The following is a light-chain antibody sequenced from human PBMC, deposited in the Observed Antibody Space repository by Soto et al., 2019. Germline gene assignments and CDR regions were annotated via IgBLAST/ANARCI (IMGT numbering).Light chain of an antibody. CDR3: QQSYSTRWT. CDR1: QNIRSF. V-gene: IGKV1-39*01. CDR2: AAS. Sequence: DIQMTQSPPSLSASVGDRVTITCRASQNIRSFLNWYQEKPGKAPKVLISAASSLQSGVPSRFSGSGFGTDFTLTISSLQPEDSATYYCQQSYSTRWTFGQGTKVEIK. J-gene: IGKJ1*01.